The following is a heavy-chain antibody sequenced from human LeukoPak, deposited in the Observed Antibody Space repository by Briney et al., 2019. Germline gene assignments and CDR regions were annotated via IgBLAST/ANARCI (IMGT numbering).Heavy chain of an antibody. CDR2: ISSSGDKK. J-gene: IGHJ4*02. D-gene: IGHD2-15*01. CDR1: AFTFLSFE. Sequence: GGSLRLSCAASAFTFLSFEMNWVRQAPGEGLEWVAYISSSGDKKDYADSVKGRFTVSRDNAKNSVYLQVNSLRVEDTALYFCARDGGGSAWAFDLWGQGTLVTVSS. CDR3: ARDGGGSAWAFDL. V-gene: IGHV3-48*03.